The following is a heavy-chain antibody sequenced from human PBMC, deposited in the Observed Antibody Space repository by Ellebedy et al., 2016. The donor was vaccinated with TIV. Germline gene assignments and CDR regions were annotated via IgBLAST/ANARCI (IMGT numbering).Heavy chain of an antibody. D-gene: IGHD3-10*01. V-gene: IGHV5-51*01. J-gene: IGHJ5*02. CDR2: IYPGDSDT. CDR1: GYSFTSYW. Sequence: GESLKISCKGSGYSFTSYWIGWVRQMPGKGLEWMGIIYPGDSDTRYSPSFQGQVTISADKSISTAYLQWSSLKASDTAMYYCARRAVRGSWYSWFDPWGQGTLVTVSS. CDR3: ARRAVRGSWYSWFDP.